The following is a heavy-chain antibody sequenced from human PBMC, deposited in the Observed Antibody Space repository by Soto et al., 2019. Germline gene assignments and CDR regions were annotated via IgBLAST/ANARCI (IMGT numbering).Heavy chain of an antibody. CDR2: IIPILGIA. V-gene: IGHV1-69*08. Sequence: QVQLVQSGAEVKKPGSSVKVSCKASGGTFSSYTISWVRQAPGQGLEWMGRIIPILGIANYAQKFQGRVTITADKSTRTAYMELSSLRSEDTAVYYCARDGYCSGGSCYFDAFDIWGQGTMVTVSS. D-gene: IGHD2-15*01. CDR3: ARDGYCSGGSCYFDAFDI. J-gene: IGHJ3*02. CDR1: GGTFSSYT.